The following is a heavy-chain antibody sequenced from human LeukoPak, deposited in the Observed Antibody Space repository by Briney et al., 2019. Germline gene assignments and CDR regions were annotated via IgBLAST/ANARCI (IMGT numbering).Heavy chain of an antibody. Sequence: GESLKISCKGSGYRFSDYWIGWVRQMPGKGLEWMGIIYPGDSDIRYSPSFQGQVTFPADKSISTAYLQWSSLKASDTAMYYCAKYYYDRSVGPFDYWGQGTLVTVSS. J-gene: IGHJ4*02. CDR3: AKYYYDRSVGPFDY. D-gene: IGHD3-22*01. V-gene: IGHV5-51*01. CDR2: IYPGDSDI. CDR1: GYRFSDYW.